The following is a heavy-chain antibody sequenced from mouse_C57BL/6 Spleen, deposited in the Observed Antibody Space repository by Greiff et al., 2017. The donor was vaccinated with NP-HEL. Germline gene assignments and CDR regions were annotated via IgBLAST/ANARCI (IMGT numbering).Heavy chain of an antibody. D-gene: IGHD2-5*01. CDR2: IYPSDSET. CDR1: GYTFTSYW. J-gene: IGHJ4*01. Sequence: VKLQQPGAELVRPGSSVKLSCKASGYTFTSYWMDWVKQRPGQGLEWIGNIYPSDSETHYNQKFKDKATLTVDKSSSTAYMQLSSLTSEDSAVYYCARYSKGAMDYWGQGTSVTVSS. CDR3: ARYSKGAMDY. V-gene: IGHV1-61*01.